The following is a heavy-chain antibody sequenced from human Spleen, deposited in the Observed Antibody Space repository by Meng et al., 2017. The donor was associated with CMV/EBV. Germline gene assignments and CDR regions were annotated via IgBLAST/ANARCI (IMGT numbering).Heavy chain of an antibody. V-gene: IGHV1-18*01. CDR3: ARDYEYSSSWYYRFDP. D-gene: IGHD6-13*01. J-gene: IGHJ5*02. CDR1: GYTFTSYG. CDR2: ISAYNGNT. Sequence: SGYTFTSYGISWVRQAPGQGLEWMGWISAYNGNTNYAQKLQGRVTMTTDTSTSTAYMELRSLRSDDTAVYYCARDYEYSSSWYYRFDPWGQGTLVTVSS.